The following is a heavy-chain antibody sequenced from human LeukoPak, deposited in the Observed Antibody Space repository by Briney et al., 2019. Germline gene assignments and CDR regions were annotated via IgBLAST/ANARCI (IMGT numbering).Heavy chain of an antibody. CDR3: ARHHPSWYYYDSSGYPTLGWFDP. CDR1: GGSISSYY. D-gene: IGHD3-22*01. V-gene: IGHV4-59*08. CDR2: IYYSGST. J-gene: IGHJ5*02. Sequence: SETLSLTCTVSGGSISSYYWSWVRQPPGKGLEWIGYIYYSGSTNYNPSLKSRVTISVDTSKNQFSLKLSSVTAADTAVYYCARHHPSWYYYDSSGYPTLGWFDPWGRGTLVTVSS.